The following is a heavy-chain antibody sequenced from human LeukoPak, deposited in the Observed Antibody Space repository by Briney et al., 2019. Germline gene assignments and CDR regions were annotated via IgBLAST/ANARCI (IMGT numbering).Heavy chain of an antibody. D-gene: IGHD6-13*01. CDR2: ISGYNGNT. CDR3: ARCSSSNQPPLY. J-gene: IGHJ4*02. CDR1: GYTFTSYG. Sequence: GASVKVSCKASGYTFTSYGISWVRQAPGQGLEWMGRISGYNGNTNYAQKLQGRVTMTTDTSTRTAYMELRSLTSDDTAVYYCARCSSSNQPPLYWGQGTLVTVSS. V-gene: IGHV1-18*04.